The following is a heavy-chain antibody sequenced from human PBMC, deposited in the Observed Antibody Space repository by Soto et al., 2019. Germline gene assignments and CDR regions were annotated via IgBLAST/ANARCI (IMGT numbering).Heavy chain of an antibody. V-gene: IGHV1-3*01. CDR2: INAGNGNT. Sequence: GASVKVSCKASGYTFTSYAMHWVRQAPGQRLEWMGWINAGNGNTKYSQKFQGRVTITRDTSASTAYMELNSLRAEDTAVYYCAKRPLALLCFDYWGQGTLVTVSS. CDR1: GYTFTSYA. J-gene: IGHJ4*02. CDR3: AKRPLALLCFDY.